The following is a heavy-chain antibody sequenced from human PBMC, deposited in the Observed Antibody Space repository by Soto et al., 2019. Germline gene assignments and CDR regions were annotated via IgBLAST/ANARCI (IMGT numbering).Heavy chain of an antibody. J-gene: IGHJ4*02. CDR1: RITDRSYE. Sequence: GCLRLCCEEGRITDRSYEMNCERKATGKGLEWVSHTSGSGSTIYYADFLKGRFTIYRDNARNSLYLQMNSLRAEDTAVYYCVRGSRDYYDSSGFEYWGQGTLVTVSS. D-gene: IGHD3-22*01. CDR2: TSGSGSTI. V-gene: IGHV3-48*03. CDR3: VRGSRDYYDSSGFEY.